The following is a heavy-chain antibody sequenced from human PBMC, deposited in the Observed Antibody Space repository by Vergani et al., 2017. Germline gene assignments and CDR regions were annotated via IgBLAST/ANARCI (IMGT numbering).Heavy chain of an antibody. CDR2: VYHRGAI. D-gene: IGHD3/OR15-3a*01. J-gene: IGHJ4*02. CDR3: ASPVWHDFYGDFDN. CDR1: GISISQTYH. V-gene: IGHV4-38-2*01. Sequence: HVLLQGSSPGLVKPSETLSLTCVVSGISISQTYHWAWIRQTPGKGLEWIGSVYHRGAISYNPSLVSRVTISVATSSNELSLKLTSVTAAHTAVYYCASPVWHDFYGDFDNWGQGTVVTVSS.